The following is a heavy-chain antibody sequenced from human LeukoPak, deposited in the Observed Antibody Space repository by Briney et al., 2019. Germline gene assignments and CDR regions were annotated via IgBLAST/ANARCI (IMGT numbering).Heavy chain of an antibody. CDR2: ISYDGSNK. Sequence: GGSLRLSCAASGFTFSSYAMHWVRQAPGKGLEWVAVISYDGSNKYYADSVKGRFTISRDNSKNTLYLQMNSLRAEDTAVFYCARGFVLTVYTPPFDLWGQGTLVTVSS. V-gene: IGHV3-30*01. J-gene: IGHJ4*02. CDR3: ARGFVLTVYTPPFDL. D-gene: IGHD2-8*01. CDR1: GFTFSSYA.